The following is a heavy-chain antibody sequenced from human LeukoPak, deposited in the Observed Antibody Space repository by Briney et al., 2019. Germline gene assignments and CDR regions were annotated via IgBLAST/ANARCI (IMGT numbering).Heavy chain of an antibody. J-gene: IGHJ1*01. CDR1: GFRFRNYW. Sequence: GGSLRLPCVASGFRFRNYWMDWMRHAPGRGLEWVANINEDGNEKYYLDSVRGRFIISRDNARNSLFLQMNSLRGEDTGVYYCVRELVVGPAEYFQSWGQGTLVAVSS. CDR3: VRELVVGPAEYFQS. CDR2: INEDGNEK. D-gene: IGHD1-26*01. V-gene: IGHV3-7*01.